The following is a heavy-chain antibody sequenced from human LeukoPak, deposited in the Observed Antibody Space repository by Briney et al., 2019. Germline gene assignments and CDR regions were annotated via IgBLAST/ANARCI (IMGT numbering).Heavy chain of an antibody. CDR2: XXPDNSHT. CDR3: ARERYSSPEY. J-gene: IGHJ4*02. D-gene: IGHD5-18*01. CDR1: GYTFHDYW. V-gene: IGHV5-51*01. Sequence: GESLKISCKASGYTFHDYWIGXVRQMPGKGXXWMGIXXPDNSHTRYSPSFQGQVTISADKTITTAYLQWSSLKASDTAIYYCARERYSSPEYWGQGTLVTVSS.